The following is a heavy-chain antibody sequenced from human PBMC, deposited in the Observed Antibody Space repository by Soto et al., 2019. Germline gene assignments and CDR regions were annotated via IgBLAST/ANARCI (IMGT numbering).Heavy chain of an antibody. Sequence: QVQLQESGPGLVKPSDTLSLTCAVSGYSIRSSNWWGWIRQPAGKGLEWIGYIYYSGTTCYNPSLKSRVTVSVDTSKNQFSLKLTSVTAVDTAVYYCARREIQGPIDYWGQGTLVTVSS. J-gene: IGHJ4*02. V-gene: IGHV4-28*01. CDR1: GYSIRSSNW. D-gene: IGHD1-26*01. CDR3: ARREIQGPIDY. CDR2: IYYSGTT.